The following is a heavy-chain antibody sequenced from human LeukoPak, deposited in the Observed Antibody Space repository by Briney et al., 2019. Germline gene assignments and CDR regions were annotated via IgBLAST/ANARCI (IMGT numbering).Heavy chain of an antibody. CDR3: ARGIVGATKPPFDY. CDR2: TIPIFGTA. CDR1: GGTFSSCA. D-gene: IGHD1-26*01. Sequence: SVKVSCKASGGTFSSCAISWVRQAPGQGLEWMGGTIPIFGTANYAQKFQGRVTITADESTSTAYMELSSLRSEDTAVYYCARGIVGATKPPFDYWGQGTLVTVSS. V-gene: IGHV1-69*13. J-gene: IGHJ4*02.